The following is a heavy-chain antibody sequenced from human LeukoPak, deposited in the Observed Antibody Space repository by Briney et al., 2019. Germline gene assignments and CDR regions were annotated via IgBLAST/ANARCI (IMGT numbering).Heavy chain of an antibody. D-gene: IGHD1-26*01. J-gene: IGHJ6*03. Sequence: GGTLRLSCAASGFIFSDYGMSWVRQAPGKGLEWVSAVSGSGGNTFYADSVKGRFTISRDNSKNSLYLQMNSLRAEDTAVYYCAKVSSGSYYHYNMDVWGKGTTVTVSS. V-gene: IGHV3-23*01. CDR2: VSGSGGNT. CDR1: GFIFSDYG. CDR3: AKVSSGSYYHYNMDV.